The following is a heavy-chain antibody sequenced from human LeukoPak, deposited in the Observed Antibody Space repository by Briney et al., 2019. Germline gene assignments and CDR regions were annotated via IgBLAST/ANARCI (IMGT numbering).Heavy chain of an antibody. CDR2: IKHDGGEK. Sequence: GGSLRLSCAASGFTFSSYWMSWFRQAPGEGLEWVASIKHDGGEKYYVDSVKGRVTISVDNAKNSLYLQITSPRAEATAVYYCARDSGWYRGGSNYWGQGTLVTVSS. CDR1: GFTFSSYW. J-gene: IGHJ4*02. CDR3: ARDSGWYRGGSNY. D-gene: IGHD1-26*01. V-gene: IGHV3-7*01.